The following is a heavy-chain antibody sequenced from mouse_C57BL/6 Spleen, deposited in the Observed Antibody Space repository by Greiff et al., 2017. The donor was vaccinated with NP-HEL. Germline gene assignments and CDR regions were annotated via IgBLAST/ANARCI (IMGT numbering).Heavy chain of an antibody. J-gene: IGHJ3*01. CDR1: GYAFSSSW. V-gene: IGHV1-82*01. CDR3: AMEGRGRVPFAY. CDR2: IYPGDGDT. D-gene: IGHD3-3*01. Sequence: VKLQESGPELVKPGASVKISCKASGYAFSSSWMNWVKQRPGKGLEWIGRIYPGDGDTNYNGKFKGKATLTADKSSSTAYMQLSSLTSEDSAVYFCAMEGRGRVPFAYWGQGTLVTVSA.